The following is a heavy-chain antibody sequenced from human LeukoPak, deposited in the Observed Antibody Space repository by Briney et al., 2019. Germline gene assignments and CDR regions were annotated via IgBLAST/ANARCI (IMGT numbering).Heavy chain of an antibody. V-gene: IGHV1-69*13. CDR1: GGTFSSYA. D-gene: IGHD3-22*01. J-gene: IGHJ4*02. CDR3: ARHLGPYYDSSANLPDY. CDR2: IIPIFGTA. Sequence: ASVKVSCKASGGTFSSYAISWVRQAPGQGLEWMGGIIPIFGTANYAQKFQGRVTITADESTSTAYMELSSLRSEDTAVYYCARHLGPYYDSSANLPDYWGQGTLVTVSS.